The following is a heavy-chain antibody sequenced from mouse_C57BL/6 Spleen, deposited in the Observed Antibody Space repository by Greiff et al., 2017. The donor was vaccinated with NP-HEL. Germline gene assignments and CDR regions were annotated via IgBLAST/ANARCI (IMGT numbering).Heavy chain of an antibody. CDR1: GFTFSDYG. CDR3: AREAVDSIYFDG. CDR2: ISSGSGTI. V-gene: IGHV5-17*01. D-gene: IGHD2-10*02. J-gene: IGHJ2*01. Sequence: EVMLVESGGGLVKPGGSLKLSCAASGFTFSDYGMHWVRQAPEQGLEWVAYISSGSGTIYYADTVKGRFTITRDNAKNTLFLQMTSLRSEDTAMYYCAREAVDSIYFDGWGQGTTLTVAS.